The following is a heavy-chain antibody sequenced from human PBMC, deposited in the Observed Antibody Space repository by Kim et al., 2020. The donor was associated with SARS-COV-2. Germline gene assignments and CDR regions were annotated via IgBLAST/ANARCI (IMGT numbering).Heavy chain of an antibody. CDR1: GFTFSSYG. D-gene: IGHD3-22*01. V-gene: IGHV3-30*18. J-gene: IGHJ4*02. CDR3: AKDEEITMIVVWGPLGY. Sequence: GGSLRLSCAASGFTFSSYGMHWVRQAPGKGLEWVAVISYDGSNKYYADSVKGRFTISRDNSKNTLYLQMNSLRAEDTAVYYCAKDEEITMIVVWGPLGYWGQGTLVTVSS. CDR2: ISYDGSNK.